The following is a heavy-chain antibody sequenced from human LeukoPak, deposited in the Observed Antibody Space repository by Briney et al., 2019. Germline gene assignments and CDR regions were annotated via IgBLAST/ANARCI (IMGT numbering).Heavy chain of an antibody. CDR1: RYTFTGYY. J-gene: IGHJ1*01. V-gene: IGHV1-2*02. D-gene: IGHD2-21*01. CDR3: AIGRDLFSEYFQH. CDR2: INPNSGGT. Sequence: ASVKVSCKASRYTFTGYYMHWVRQAPGQGLEWMGWINPNSGGTNYAQKFQGRVTMTRDTSISTAYMELSRLRSDDTAVYYCAIGRDLFSEYFQHWGQGSLVTVCS.